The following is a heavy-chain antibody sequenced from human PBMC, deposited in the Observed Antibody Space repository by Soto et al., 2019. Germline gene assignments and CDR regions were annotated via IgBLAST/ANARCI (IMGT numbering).Heavy chain of an antibody. CDR2: IGGRDGST. CDR1: GFAYSNYA. V-gene: IGHV3-23*01. CDR3: AREDSGWYGEFFQH. Sequence: EVQLLESGGGLVHPGGSLRLSCAASGFAYSNYAMSWVRQPPGMGREWVSTIGGRDGSTDYAEAVKGRFTISRDNAKNTLHLQMTGLRAEDTAVYYCAREDSGWYGEFFQHWGQGTLVAVSS. D-gene: IGHD6-19*01. J-gene: IGHJ1*01.